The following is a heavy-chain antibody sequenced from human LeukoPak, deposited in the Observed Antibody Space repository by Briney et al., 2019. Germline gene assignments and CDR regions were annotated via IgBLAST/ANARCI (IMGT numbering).Heavy chain of an antibody. J-gene: IGHJ4*02. CDR1: GFTLSSYA. CDR2: VSGSGGST. CDR3: AKAEDSHGWYTYYDY. V-gene: IGHV3-23*01. Sequence: GGSLRLSCAASGFTLSSYAMSWVRQAPGKGLEWVSSVSGSGGSTYYADSVKGRFTISRDSSKNTLYLQMNSLRAEDTAVYYCAKAEDSHGWYTYYDYWGQGTLVTVSS. D-gene: IGHD6-19*01.